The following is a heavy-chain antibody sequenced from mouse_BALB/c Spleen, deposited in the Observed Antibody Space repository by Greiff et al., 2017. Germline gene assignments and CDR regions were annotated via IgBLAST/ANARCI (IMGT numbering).Heavy chain of an antibody. V-gene: IGHV1-7*01. J-gene: IGHJ2*01. CDR1: GYTFTSYW. D-gene: IGHD1-1*01. Sequence: QVQLKQSGAELAKPGASVKMSCKASGYTFTSYWMHWVKQRPGQGLEWIGYINPSTGYTEYNQKFKDKATLTADKSSSTAYMQLSSLTSEDSAVYYCARRDYGSSYGYFDYWGQGTTLTVSS. CDR3: ARRDYGSSYGYFDY. CDR2: INPSTGYT.